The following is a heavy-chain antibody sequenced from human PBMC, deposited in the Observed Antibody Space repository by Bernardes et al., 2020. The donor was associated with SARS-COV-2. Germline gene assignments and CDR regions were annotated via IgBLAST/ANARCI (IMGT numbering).Heavy chain of an antibody. J-gene: IGHJ6*02. CDR1: GFTFSSYS. Sequence: LRLSCSASGFTFSSYSMNWVRQAPGKGLEWVSNISSSSSTIYYADSVKGRFIISRDNAKNSLYLQMNSLRAEDTAVYYCARALGYDSSGYYYGGGYYYGMDVWGQGTTVTVSS. CDR3: ARALGYDSSGYYYGGGYYYGMDV. CDR2: ISSSSSTI. V-gene: IGHV3-48*01. D-gene: IGHD3-22*01.